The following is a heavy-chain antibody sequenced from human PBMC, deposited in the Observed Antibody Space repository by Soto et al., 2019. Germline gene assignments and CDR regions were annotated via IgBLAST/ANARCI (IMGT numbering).Heavy chain of an antibody. CDR3: AREVEVIMAPHFDN. CDR1: GGSISSSDYY. CDR2: IYYSGIT. Sequence: PSETLSLTCTVSGGSISSSDYYWSWIRQPPGKGLEWIGYIYYSGITYYNPSLKSRVTISVDTSKNQFSLKLSSVTAADTAVYYCAREVEVIMAPHFDNCGQGTMVTVYS. J-gene: IGHJ4*02. V-gene: IGHV4-30-4*01. D-gene: IGHD3-10*01.